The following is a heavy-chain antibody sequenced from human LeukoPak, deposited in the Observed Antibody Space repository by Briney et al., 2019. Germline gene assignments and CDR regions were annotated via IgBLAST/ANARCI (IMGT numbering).Heavy chain of an antibody. CDR1: GGSISSYY. CDR3: ARTGYSSGWYRGVFDY. V-gene: IGHV4-59*08. CDR2: IYYSGST. Sequence: SETLSLTCTVSGGSISSYYWGWIRQPPGKGLEWIGYIYYSGSTNYNPSLKSRVTISVDTSKNQFSLKLSSVTAADTAVYYCARTGYSSGWYRGVFDYWGQGTLVTVSS. J-gene: IGHJ4*02. D-gene: IGHD6-19*01.